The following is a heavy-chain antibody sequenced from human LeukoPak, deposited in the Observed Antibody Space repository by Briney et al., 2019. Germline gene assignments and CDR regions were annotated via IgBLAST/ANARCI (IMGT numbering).Heavy chain of an antibody. J-gene: IGHJ5*02. CDR3: ARNKDSYGTLRP. Sequence: PSQTLSLTCTVSGGSISSGGYYWSWIRQHPGKGLEWIGYIYYSGSTYYNPSLKSRVTISVDTSKNQFSLKLSSVTAADTAVYYCARNKDSYGTLRPWGQGTLVTVSS. CDR2: IYYSGST. CDR1: GGSISSGGYY. D-gene: IGHD5-18*01. V-gene: IGHV4-31*03.